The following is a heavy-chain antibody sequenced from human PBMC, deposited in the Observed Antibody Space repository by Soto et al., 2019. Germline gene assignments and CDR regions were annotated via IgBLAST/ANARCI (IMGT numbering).Heavy chain of an antibody. CDR2: ISSTTNYI. CDR1: CFTFSRYS. CDR3: ARESEDLTSNFDY. Sequence: GWSLRLSCAASCFTFSRYSMNWVRQAPGKGLEWVSSISSTTNYIYYADSMKGRFTVSRDNAKNSVYLDMNSLSAEDTAVYYCARESEDLTSNFDYWGQGTLVTVSS. V-gene: IGHV3-21*01. J-gene: IGHJ4*02.